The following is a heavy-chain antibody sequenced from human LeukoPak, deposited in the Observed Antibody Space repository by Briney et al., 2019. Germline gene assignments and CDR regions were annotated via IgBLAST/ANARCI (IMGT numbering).Heavy chain of an antibody. J-gene: IGHJ5*02. Sequence: VASVKVSCKASGYTFTGYYMHWVRQAPGQGLEWMGWINPNSGVTKNAQKFQGRVTVTRDTSISTAYMELSSLRSDDTAVYYCARSYAAGTFLSWGQGTLVTVSS. CDR1: GYTFTGYY. CDR2: INPNSGVT. V-gene: IGHV1-2*02. D-gene: IGHD3-10*01. CDR3: ARSYAAGTFLS.